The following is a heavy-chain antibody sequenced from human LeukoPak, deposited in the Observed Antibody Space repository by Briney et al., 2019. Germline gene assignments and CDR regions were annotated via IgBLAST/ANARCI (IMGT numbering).Heavy chain of an antibody. J-gene: IGHJ4*02. CDR2: ISGSGGST. Sequence: GGSLRLSCAASGFTYSSYAMSWVRHAPGKGLEWVSGISGSGGSTHYADSVKGQFTTSRDNSKNTLWLQMNSLRAEDTALYYCAKKGDSGWVFDYWGQGTLVTVSS. D-gene: IGHD6-19*01. V-gene: IGHV3-23*01. CDR1: GFTYSSYA. CDR3: AKKGDSGWVFDY.